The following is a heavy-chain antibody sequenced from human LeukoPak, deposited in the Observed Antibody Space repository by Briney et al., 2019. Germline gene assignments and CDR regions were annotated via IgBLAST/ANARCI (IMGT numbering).Heavy chain of an antibody. V-gene: IGHV3-30*04. J-gene: IGHJ3*02. D-gene: IGHD3-10*01. CDR3: ARDGLHYYGSGSYSIRSAFDI. CDR2: ISYDGSNN. CDR1: GFTFSSYA. Sequence: PGGSLRLSCAASGFTFSSYAMHWVRQAPGKGLEWVAVISYDGSNNYYADSVKGRFTISRDNSKNTLYLQMNSLRAEDTAVYYCARDGLHYYGSGSYSIRSAFDIWGQGTMVTVSS.